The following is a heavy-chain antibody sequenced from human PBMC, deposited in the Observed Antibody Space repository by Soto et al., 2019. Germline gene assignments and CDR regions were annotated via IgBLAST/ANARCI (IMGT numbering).Heavy chain of an antibody. CDR1: GFSVSTSGVG. CDR2: IYWDDDK. V-gene: IGHV2-5*02. CDR3: ARHDYGDYATYYFDY. J-gene: IGHJ4*02. D-gene: IGHD4-17*01. Sequence: QITLKESGPTLVKPTQTLTLTCTFSGFSVSTSGVGVGWIRQPPGKALEWLALIYWDDDKRYSPSLKSRLTITKDTSKNQVVLTMTNMDPVDTATYYCARHDYGDYATYYFDYWDQGTLVTVSS.